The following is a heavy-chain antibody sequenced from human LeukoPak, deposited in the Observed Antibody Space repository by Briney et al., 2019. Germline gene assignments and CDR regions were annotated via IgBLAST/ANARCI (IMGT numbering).Heavy chain of an antibody. CDR3: ARDASTVHRAGPTDGMDV. Sequence: KTSETLSLTCTVSGGSISSYYWSWIRQPPGKGLEWIGEINHSGSTNYNPSLKSRVTISVDTSKNQFSLKLSSVTAADTAVYYCARDASTVHRAGPTDGMDVWGQGTTVTVSS. V-gene: IGHV4-34*01. CDR2: INHSGST. D-gene: IGHD4-4*01. CDR1: GGSISSYY. J-gene: IGHJ6*02.